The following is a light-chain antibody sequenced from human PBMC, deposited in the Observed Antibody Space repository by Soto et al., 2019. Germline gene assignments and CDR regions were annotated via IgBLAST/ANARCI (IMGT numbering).Light chain of an antibody. CDR3: QQRSSWPLT. V-gene: IGKV3-11*01. J-gene: IGKJ4*01. CDR2: DAS. Sequence: EIVLTQSPATLSLSPGERATLSCRASQSVSSYLAWYQQKPGQAPRLLVYDASSRATGIPARFGGSGSGTDFTLTIISLEPEDFAVYYCQQRSSWPLTFGGGTRVEIK. CDR1: QSVSSY.